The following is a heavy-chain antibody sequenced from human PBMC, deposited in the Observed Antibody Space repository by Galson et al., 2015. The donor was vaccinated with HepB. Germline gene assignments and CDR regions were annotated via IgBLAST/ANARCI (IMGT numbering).Heavy chain of an antibody. J-gene: IGHJ6*03. Sequence: SVKVSCKASGYTFTSYAMHWVRQAPGQRLEWMGWINAGNGNTKYSQKFQGRVTITRDTSASTAYMELSSLRSEDTAVYYCARGYCSSTSCYNEGVGYYYYYMDVWGKGTTVTVSS. V-gene: IGHV1-3*01. D-gene: IGHD2-2*02. CDR1: GYTFTSYA. CDR3: ARGYCSSTSCYNEGVGYYYYYMDV. CDR2: INAGNGNT.